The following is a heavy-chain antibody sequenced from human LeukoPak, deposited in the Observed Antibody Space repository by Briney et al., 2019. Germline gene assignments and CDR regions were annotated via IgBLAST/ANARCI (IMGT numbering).Heavy chain of an antibody. CDR1: GYTFTSYG. CDR3: ARASPSIVVVPPAPNFDF. D-gene: IGHD2-2*01. CDR2: ISAYNGNT. Sequence: GASVKVSCKASGYTFTSYGISWVRQAPGQGLEWMGWISAYNGNTNYAQKLQGRVTMTTDTSTSTAYMELRSLRSDDTAVYYCARASPSIVVVPPAPNFDFWGQGTLVTVSS. J-gene: IGHJ4*02. V-gene: IGHV1-18*01.